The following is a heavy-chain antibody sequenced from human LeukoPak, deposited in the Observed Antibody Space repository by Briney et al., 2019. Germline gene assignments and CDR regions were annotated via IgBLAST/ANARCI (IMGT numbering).Heavy chain of an antibody. J-gene: IGHJ4*02. D-gene: IGHD3-3*01. Sequence: SETLSLTCTVSGGSINNSDYYWCWIRQPPGKGLEWIASIYYSGHTFYNPSLKSRVTIPVGPSKDHFSLKVSSMTAADTAVYYSARHNDFWSGYLGYWGGGTLVTVSS. CDR1: GGSINNSDYY. CDR2: IYYSGHT. CDR3: ARHNDFWSGYLGY. V-gene: IGHV4-39*01.